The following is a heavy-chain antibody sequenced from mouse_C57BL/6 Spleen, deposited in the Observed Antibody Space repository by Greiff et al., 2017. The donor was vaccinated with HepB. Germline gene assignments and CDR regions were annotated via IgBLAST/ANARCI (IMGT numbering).Heavy chain of an antibody. CDR1: GYTFTEYT. J-gene: IGHJ2*01. D-gene: IGHD1-1*01. V-gene: IGHV1-62-2*01. Sequence: QVQLQQSGAELVKPGASVKLSCKASGYTFTEYTIHWVKQRSGQGLEWIGWFYPGSGSIKYNEKFKDKATLTADKSSSTVYMELSRLTSEDSAVYFCARHEGRERGHYYGSAPYFDYWGQGTTLTVSS. CDR2: FYPGSGSI. CDR3: ARHEGRERGHYYGSAPYFDY.